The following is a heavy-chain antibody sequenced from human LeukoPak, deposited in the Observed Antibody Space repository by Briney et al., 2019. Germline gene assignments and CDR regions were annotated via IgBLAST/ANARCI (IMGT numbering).Heavy chain of an antibody. CDR1: GFTFSIYA. CDR2: ITSRGEST. Sequence: GGSLRLSCAASGFTFSIYAMSWVRQAPGKGLQWVSSITSRGESTLYVDSVKGRFTITRDNSENTLYLQMHSLRAEDTAVYYCAKDRPNYYGSDGHYYRRDGDYWGRGTLVSVSS. J-gene: IGHJ4*02. V-gene: IGHV3-23*01. CDR3: AKDRPNYYGSDGHYYRRDGDY. D-gene: IGHD3-22*01.